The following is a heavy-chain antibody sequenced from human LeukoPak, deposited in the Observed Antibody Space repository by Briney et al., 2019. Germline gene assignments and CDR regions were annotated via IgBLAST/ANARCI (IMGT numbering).Heavy chain of an antibody. D-gene: IGHD2-21*02. CDR2: IISDGSTT. CDR1: GFTFSIYW. J-gene: IGHJ5*02. Sequence: PGGSLRLSCAASGFTFSIYWIHWVRQAPGKGLVWVSRIISDGSTTTYADSVKGRFTISRDNARNMLYLQMNSLRAEDTAVYYCASEWSLSSWGQGTLVTVSS. V-gene: IGHV3-74*01. CDR3: ASEWSLSS.